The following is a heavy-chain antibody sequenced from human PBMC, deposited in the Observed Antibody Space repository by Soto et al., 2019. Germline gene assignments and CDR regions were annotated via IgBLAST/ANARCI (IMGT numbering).Heavy chain of an antibody. CDR3: AREVAGTGAFDY. D-gene: IGHD2-8*02. V-gene: IGHV4-31*02. Sequence: QVQLEQSGPGLVKPSQTLSLTCDISGGSITSVNHYWSWIRQSPGEGLEWIGYIFDRGTTHYNPSLKGRVTITGVSSQTQFSLTIHSVTVADTAVYYCAREVAGTGAFDYWGRGTPVTVSS. CDR1: GGSITSVNHY. CDR2: IFDRGTT. J-gene: IGHJ4*02.